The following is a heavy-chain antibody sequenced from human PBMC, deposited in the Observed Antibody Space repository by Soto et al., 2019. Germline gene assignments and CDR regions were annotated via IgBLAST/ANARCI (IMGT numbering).Heavy chain of an antibody. CDR1: GGPINSGSYY. CDR3: ARVSGSYYYGMDV. D-gene: IGHD1-26*01. CDR2: IHYSGST. J-gene: IGHJ6*02. Sequence: SETLSLTCTVSGGPINSGSYYWGWIRQPPGKGLEWIGSIHYSGSTNYNPSLKSRVTISVDKSKNQFSLKLTSVTAADTAVYYCARVSGSYYYGMDVWGQGTTVTVSS. V-gene: IGHV4-39*07.